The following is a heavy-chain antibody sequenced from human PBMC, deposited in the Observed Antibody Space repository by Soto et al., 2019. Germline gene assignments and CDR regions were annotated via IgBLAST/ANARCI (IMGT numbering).Heavy chain of an antibody. D-gene: IGHD6-6*01. CDR2: IGVSGGST. CDR3: AKNFGSSSYTATDV. J-gene: IGHJ6*02. Sequence: PGGSLRLSCAASGFTFSSYSMSWVRQSPRMRLEWVSVIGVSGGSTYYANSVKGRFTISRDNSKNTLYLQMNSLRAEDTAVYYCAKNFGSSSYTATDVWGQGTTVTVSS. CDR1: GFTFSSYS. V-gene: IGHV3-23*01.